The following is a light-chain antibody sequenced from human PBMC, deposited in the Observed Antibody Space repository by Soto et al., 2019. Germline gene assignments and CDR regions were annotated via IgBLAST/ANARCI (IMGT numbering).Light chain of an antibody. J-gene: IGLJ3*02. Sequence: QSVLTQPPSASSTPGQTVTISCSGSTSNIGTFYVYWYQHLPGTAPKLVIFGNRNRPSGVPERFSGSKSGTSASLAITGLQAEDEADYYCQAYDYSLTAFVFGGGTKLTVL. CDR1: TSNIGTFY. V-gene: IGLV1-47*02. CDR2: GNR. CDR3: QAYDYSLTAFV.